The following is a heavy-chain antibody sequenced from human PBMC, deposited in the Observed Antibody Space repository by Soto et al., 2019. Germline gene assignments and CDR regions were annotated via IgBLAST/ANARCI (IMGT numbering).Heavy chain of an antibody. CDR3: ARDLGIFGVGRGIGGEYDY. CDR2: ISAYNGNT. CDR1: GYTFTSYG. V-gene: IGHV1-18*01. D-gene: IGHD3-3*01. Sequence: ASVKVSCKASGYTFTSYGISWVRQAPGQGLEWMGWISAYNGNTNYAQKLQGRVTMTTDTSTSTAYMELRSLRSDDTAVYYCARDLGIFGVGRGIGGEYDYWGQGTLVTVSS. J-gene: IGHJ4*02.